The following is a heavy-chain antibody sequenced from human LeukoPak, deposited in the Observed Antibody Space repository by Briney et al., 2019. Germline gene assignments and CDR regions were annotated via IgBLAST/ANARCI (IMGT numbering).Heavy chain of an antibody. CDR2: IYYSGST. V-gene: IGHV4-39*07. CDR3: ARTGKPRQLWFYYYYMDV. J-gene: IGHJ6*03. D-gene: IGHD5-18*01. CDR1: GASISSSTYY. Sequence: SETLSLTCTVSGASISSSTYYWGWIRQPPGKGLEWIGSIYYSGSTYYNPSLKSRVTISVNTSKNQFSLKLSSVTAADTAVYYCARTGKPRQLWFYYYYMDVWGKGTTVTVSS.